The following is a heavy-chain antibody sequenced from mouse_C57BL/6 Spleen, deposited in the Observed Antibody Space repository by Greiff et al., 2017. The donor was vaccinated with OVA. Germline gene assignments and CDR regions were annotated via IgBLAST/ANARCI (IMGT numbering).Heavy chain of an antibody. J-gene: IGHJ4*01. CDR3: ARRSYDYYAMDY. D-gene: IGHD1-1*01. V-gene: IGHV5-17*01. CDR1: GFTFSDYG. Sequence: EVKVVESGGGLVKPGGSLKLSCAASGFTFSDYGMHWVRQAPEKGLEWVAYISSGSSTIYYADTVKGRFTISRDNAKNTLFLQMTSLRSEDTAMDYCARRSYDYYAMDYWGQGTSVTVSS. CDR2: ISSGSSTI.